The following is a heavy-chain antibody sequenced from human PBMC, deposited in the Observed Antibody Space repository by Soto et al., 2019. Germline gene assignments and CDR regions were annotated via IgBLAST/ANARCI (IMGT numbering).Heavy chain of an antibody. J-gene: IGHJ6*02. V-gene: IGHV3-21*01. CDR2: ISSSSSYI. Sequence: EVQLVESGGGLVKPGGSLRLSCAASGFTFSSYSMNWVRQAPGKGLEWVSSISSSSSYIYYADSVKGRFTISRDNAKNSLYLQMNSLRAEDTAVYYCASLRYYDFWSGYYITEGYYYGMDVWGQGTTVTVSS. D-gene: IGHD3-3*01. CDR1: GFTFSSYS. CDR3: ASLRYYDFWSGYYITEGYYYGMDV.